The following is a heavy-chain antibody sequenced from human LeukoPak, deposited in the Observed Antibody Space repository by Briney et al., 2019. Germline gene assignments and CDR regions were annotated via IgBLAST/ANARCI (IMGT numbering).Heavy chain of an antibody. CDR2: INPSGGST. J-gene: IGHJ3*02. D-gene: IGHD2-8*01. CDR3: ARASYCTNGVCYILAGDAFDS. V-gene: IGHV1-46*01. Sequence: ASVTVSCKASGYTFTSYYMHWVRQAPGQGLEWMGLINPSGGSTSYAQKFQGRVTMTRDMSTSTVYMELSSLRTEDTAVYYCARASYCTNGVCYILAGDAFDSGGQGTMVTVSS. CDR1: GYTFTSYY.